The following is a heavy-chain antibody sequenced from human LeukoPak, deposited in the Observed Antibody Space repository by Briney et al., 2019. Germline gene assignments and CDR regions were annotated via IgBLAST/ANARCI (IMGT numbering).Heavy chain of an antibody. V-gene: IGHV3-30*18. D-gene: IGHD3-10*01. CDR1: GFTFSSYG. J-gene: IGHJ4*02. Sequence: GGSLRLYCAASGFTFSSYGMHWVRQAPGKGLEWVAVISYDGSNKYYADSVKGRFTISRDNSKNTLYLQMNSLRAEDTAVYYCAKDRSITMVRGVMRDWGQGTLVTVSS. CDR2: ISYDGSNK. CDR3: AKDRSITMVRGVMRD.